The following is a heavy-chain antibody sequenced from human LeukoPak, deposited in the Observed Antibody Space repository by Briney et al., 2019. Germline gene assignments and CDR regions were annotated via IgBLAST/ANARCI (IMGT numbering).Heavy chain of an antibody. J-gene: IGHJ5*02. CDR3: ARGGGIQLWSVNWFDP. V-gene: IGHV4-4*02. CDR2: IYHSGST. D-gene: IGHD5-18*01. CDR1: GGSISSSNW. Sequence: SETLSLTCAVSGGSISSSNWWSWVRQPPGKGLEWIGEIYHSGSTNYNPSLKSRVTISVDKSKNQFSLKLSSVTAADTAVYYCARGGGIQLWSVNWFDPWGQGTLVTVSS.